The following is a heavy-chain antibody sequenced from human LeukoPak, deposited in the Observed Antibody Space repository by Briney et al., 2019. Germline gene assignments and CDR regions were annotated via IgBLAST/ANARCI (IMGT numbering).Heavy chain of an antibody. D-gene: IGHD3-22*01. CDR2: MNPNSGNT. V-gene: IGHV1-18*01. CDR1: GYTFTSYD. Sequence: ASVKVSCKASGYTFTSYDINWVRQATGQGLEWMGWMNPNSGNTNYAQKLQGRVTMTTDTSTSTAYMELRSLRSDDTAVYYCAREDYYDSSGLSNPDYWGQGTLVTVSS. CDR3: AREDYYDSSGLSNPDY. J-gene: IGHJ4*02.